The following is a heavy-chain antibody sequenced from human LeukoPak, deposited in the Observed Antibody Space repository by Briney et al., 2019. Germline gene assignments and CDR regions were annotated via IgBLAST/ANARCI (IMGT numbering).Heavy chain of an antibody. V-gene: IGHV3-30*03. Sequence: PGGSLRLSCAASGFTFSSYGMHWVRQAPGKGLEWVAVISYDGSNKYYADSVKGRFTISRDNSKNTLYLQMNSLRAEDTAIYYCAREAGYDTGGYPRDYWGQGTLVTVSS. CDR3: AREAGYDTGGYPRDY. D-gene: IGHD2-8*02. CDR2: ISYDGSNK. CDR1: GFTFSSYG. J-gene: IGHJ4*02.